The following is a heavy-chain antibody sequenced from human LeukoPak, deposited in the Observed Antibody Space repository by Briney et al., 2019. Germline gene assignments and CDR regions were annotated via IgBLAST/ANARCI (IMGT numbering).Heavy chain of an antibody. CDR1: GYTFSNFG. V-gene: IGHV1-18*01. J-gene: IGHJ4*02. CDR3: ARDGGSVFDF. CDR2: ISGNNDNP. D-gene: IGHD2-15*01. Sequence: ASVKVSCKTSGYTFSNFGINWVRQAPGQGLEWMGWISGNNDNPNYGQKFQGRFTVTTDSSTSTAYMELRNLRFDDTAVYYCARDGGSVFDFWGQGTLVTVSS.